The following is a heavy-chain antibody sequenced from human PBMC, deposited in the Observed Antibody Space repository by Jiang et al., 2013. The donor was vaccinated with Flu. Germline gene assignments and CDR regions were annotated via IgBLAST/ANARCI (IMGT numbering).Heavy chain of an antibody. V-gene: IGHV3-9*01. CDR3: AKSAAALDALGCEFDY. Sequence: VQLVESGGGLVQPGRSLRLSCAASGFTFDDYAMHWVRQAPGKGLEWVSGISWNSGSIGYADSVKGRFTISRDNAKNSLYLQMNSLRAEDTALYYCAKSAAALDALGCEFDYWGQGTLVTVSS. CDR1: GFTFDDYA. CDR2: ISWNSGSI. D-gene: IGHD6-13*01. J-gene: IGHJ4*02.